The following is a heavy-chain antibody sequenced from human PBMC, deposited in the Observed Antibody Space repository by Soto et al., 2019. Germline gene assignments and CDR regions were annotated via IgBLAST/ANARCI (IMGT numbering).Heavy chain of an antibody. J-gene: IGHJ6*02. V-gene: IGHV1-46*01. D-gene: IGHD3-3*01. CDR2: INPSGGST. CDR1: GYTFTSYY. CDR3: ARSVTKITIFGVVIITSSYYYGMDV. Sequence: ASVKVSCKASGYTFTSYYMHWVRQAPGQGLEWMGIINPSGGSTSYAQKFQGRVTMTRDTSTSTVYMELSSLRSEDTAVYYCARSVTKITIFGVVIITSSYYYGMDVWGQGTTVTVSS.